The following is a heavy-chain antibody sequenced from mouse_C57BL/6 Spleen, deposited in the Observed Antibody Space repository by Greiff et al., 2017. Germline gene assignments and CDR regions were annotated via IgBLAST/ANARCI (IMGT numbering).Heavy chain of an antibody. V-gene: IGHV14-4*01. CDR2: IYPANCDT. J-gene: IGHJ1*03. CDR3: TSYPMTTVVDWYFDV. CDR1: FFPLPSSS. D-gene: IGHD1-1*01. Sequence: VQLKQVGEGRVRPVASVKLSCTPSFFPLPSSSLPFFPPLPSPFLSFLLFIYPANCDTEYASNFQVKATITADTSSNTAYLQLSSLTSEDTAVYYCTSYPMTTVVDWYFDVWGTGTTVTVSS.